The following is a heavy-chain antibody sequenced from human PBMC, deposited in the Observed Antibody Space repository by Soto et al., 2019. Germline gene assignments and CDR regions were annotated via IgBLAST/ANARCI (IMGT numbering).Heavy chain of an antibody. CDR2: ISYDGSNK. Sequence: QVQLVESGGGVVQPGRSLRLSCAASGFTFSSYGMHWVRQAPGKGLEWVAVISYDGSNKYYADSVKGRFTISRDNSKNTLYLQMNSLRAEDTAVYYCAKDGCSGGSCVYYFDYWGQGTLVTVSS. V-gene: IGHV3-30*18. D-gene: IGHD2-15*01. CDR1: GFTFSSYG. J-gene: IGHJ4*02. CDR3: AKDGCSGGSCVYYFDY.